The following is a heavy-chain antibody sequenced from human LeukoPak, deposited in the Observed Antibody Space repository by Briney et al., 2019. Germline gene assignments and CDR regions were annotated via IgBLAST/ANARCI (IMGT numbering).Heavy chain of an antibody. D-gene: IGHD1-1*01. V-gene: IGHV4-59*01. Sequence: SETLSLTCFVSGAFISGYLWSWIRQPPGKGLEWIGYISYSGTTSYNSSLKSRVTISGDASKNQFSLKLSSVTAADTAVYYCARERTDQYNFDYWGQGALVTVSS. J-gene: IGHJ4*02. CDR1: GAFISGYL. CDR3: ARERTDQYNFDY. CDR2: ISYSGTT.